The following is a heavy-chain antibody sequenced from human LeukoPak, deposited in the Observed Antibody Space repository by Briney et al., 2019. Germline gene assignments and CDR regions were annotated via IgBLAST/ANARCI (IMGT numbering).Heavy chain of an antibody. CDR1: GYTFTGYY. CDR3: GRDRSVGATLPHYFDY. D-gene: IGHD1-26*01. J-gene: IGHJ4*02. Sequence: ASVKVSCKASGYTFTGYYMHWVRQAPGQGLEWMGWINPNSGGTNYAQKFQGRVTMTRDTSISTAYMELSRLRSDDTAVYYCGRDRSVGATLPHYFDYWGQGTLVTVSS. V-gene: IGHV1-2*02. CDR2: INPNSGGT.